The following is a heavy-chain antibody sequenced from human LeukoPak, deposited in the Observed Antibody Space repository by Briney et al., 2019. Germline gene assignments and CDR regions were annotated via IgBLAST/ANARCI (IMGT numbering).Heavy chain of an antibody. D-gene: IGHD3-22*01. Sequence: PGGSLRLSCAASGFTFSDYAMSWVRQAPGKGLEWVSAMSGSSGSTWYSDSVKGRFTISRDNSKNTLYLQMNSLGAEDTAVYYCAKDVERSSYYLLDYWGQGTLVTVSS. V-gene: IGHV3-23*01. CDR2: MSGSSGST. J-gene: IGHJ4*02. CDR3: AKDVERSSYYLLDY. CDR1: GFTFSDYA.